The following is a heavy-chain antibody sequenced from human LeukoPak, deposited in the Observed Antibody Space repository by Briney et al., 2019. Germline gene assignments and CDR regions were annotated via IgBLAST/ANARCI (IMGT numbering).Heavy chain of an antibody. CDR1: GYTFTSYG. Sequence: ASVKVSCKASGYTFTSYGINWVRQATGQGLEWMGWMNPNSGNTGYAQKFQGRVTMTRNTSISTAYMELSSLRSEDTAVYYCARARHYDFWSGYSNYYGMDVWGQGTTVTVSS. D-gene: IGHD3-3*01. CDR3: ARARHYDFWSGYSNYYGMDV. CDR2: MNPNSGNT. J-gene: IGHJ6*02. V-gene: IGHV1-8*02.